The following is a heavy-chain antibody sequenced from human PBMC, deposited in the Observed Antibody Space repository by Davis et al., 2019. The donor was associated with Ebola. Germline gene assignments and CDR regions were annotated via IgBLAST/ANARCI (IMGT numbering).Heavy chain of an antibody. CDR3: ARDSGYYDFWSGYYKNYYYYGMDV. Sequence: GESLKISCAASGFTFSSYAMHWVRQAPGKGLEWVAVISYDGSNKYYADSVKGRFTISRDNAKNSLYLQMNSLRAEDTAVYYCARDSGYYDFWSGYYKNYYYYGMDVWGQGTTVTVSS. CDR2: ISYDGSNK. V-gene: IGHV3-30-3*01. CDR1: GFTFSSYA. D-gene: IGHD3-3*01. J-gene: IGHJ6*02.